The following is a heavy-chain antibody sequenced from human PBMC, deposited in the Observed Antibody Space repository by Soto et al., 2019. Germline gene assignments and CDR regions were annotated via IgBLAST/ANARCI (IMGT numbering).Heavy chain of an antibody. CDR3: ATVVTVFGLVSRFWFDP. V-gene: IGHV4-30-4*01. J-gene: IGHJ5*02. CDR1: GGSISSGDYS. Sequence: PSETLSLTCTVSGGSISSGDYSWSWVRQSPGKGLEWIGHIYNSGITYYNPSLKSRVVISIDTSRNQFSLRLNSLTAADRAVYFCATVVTVFGLVSRFWFDPWGQGTVVTVSS. CDR2: IYNSGIT. D-gene: IGHD3-3*01.